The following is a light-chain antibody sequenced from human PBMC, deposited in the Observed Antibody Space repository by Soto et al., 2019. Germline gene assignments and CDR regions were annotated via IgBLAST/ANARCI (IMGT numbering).Light chain of an antibody. Sequence: QSALTQPASVSGSPGQSITISCTGTSSDVGGYDSVSWYQQHPGKAPKLMIYEVSNRPSGVSSRFSGSKSGNTASLTISGLQAEDEADYYCSSYTSSSTVGVFGGGTTLTVL. V-gene: IGLV2-14*01. CDR1: SSDVGGYDS. CDR3: SSYTSSSTVGV. J-gene: IGLJ2*01. CDR2: EVS.